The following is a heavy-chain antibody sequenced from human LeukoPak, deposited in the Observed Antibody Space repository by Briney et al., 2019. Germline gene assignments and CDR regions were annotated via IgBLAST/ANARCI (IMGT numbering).Heavy chain of an antibody. CDR1: GASVSSGSYY. J-gene: IGHJ4*02. D-gene: IGHD3-22*01. Sequence: PSETLSLTCNVSGASVSSGSYYWSWIRQPPGKELEWIGYIYYSGSTSYNPPLKSRVTISRDTSKNRFSLKLNSVTAADSAVYFCARSPSGYRFDYWGQGALVTVSS. CDR2: IYYSGST. V-gene: IGHV4-61*01. CDR3: ARSPSGYRFDY.